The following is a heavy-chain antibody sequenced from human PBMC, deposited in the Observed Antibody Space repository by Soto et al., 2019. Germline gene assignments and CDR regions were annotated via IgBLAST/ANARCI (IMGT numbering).Heavy chain of an antibody. CDR1: GFIFSSSA. V-gene: IGHV3-23*01. CDR2: ISGSGVSK. CDR3: AKDRSPGATTWNVY. Sequence: GGSLRLSCVVSGFIFSSSAMNWVRQPPGKGLEWVSTISGSGVSKYYADSVKGRFTISRDNSNNTVSLQMNSLRAEDAAVYYCAKDRSPGATTWNVYWGQGTLVTVSS. J-gene: IGHJ4*02. D-gene: IGHD1-26*01.